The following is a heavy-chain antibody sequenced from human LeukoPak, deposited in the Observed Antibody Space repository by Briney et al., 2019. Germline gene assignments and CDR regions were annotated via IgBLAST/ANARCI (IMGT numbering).Heavy chain of an antibody. V-gene: IGHV4-59*01. J-gene: IGHJ6*02. D-gene: IGHD3-10*01. CDR2: IYYSGST. CDR1: GGSISSYY. Sequence: SETLSLTCTVSGGSISSYYWSWIRQPPGKGLEWIGYIYYSGSTNYNPSLKSRVTISVDTSKNQFSLKLSSVTAADTAVYYCARDYYGYGYYYYGMDVWGQGTTVTVSS. CDR3: ARDYYGYGYYYYGMDV.